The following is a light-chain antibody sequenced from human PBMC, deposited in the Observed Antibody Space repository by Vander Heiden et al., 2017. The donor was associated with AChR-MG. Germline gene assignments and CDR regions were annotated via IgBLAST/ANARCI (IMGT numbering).Light chain of an antibody. CDR3: SSYTTRDIYV. J-gene: IGLJ1*01. CDR2: DVN. CDR1: TGDICDENC. V-gene: IGLV2-14*03. Sequence: QSALTQPASVSGSPGQWITISFTGATGDICDENCVAWYQHYPGKAPQLMIYDVNNRPSGVSNRFSGSKSGNTASLTISGLQVDDEADYYCSSYTTRDIYVFGGGTKVTVL.